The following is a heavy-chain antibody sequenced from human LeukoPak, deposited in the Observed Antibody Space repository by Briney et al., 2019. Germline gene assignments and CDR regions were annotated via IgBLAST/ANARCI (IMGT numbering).Heavy chain of an antibody. CDR1: GGSSSGYY. J-gene: IGHJ4*02. Sequence: PSETLSLTCAVYGGSSSGYYWSWIRQPPGKGLEWIGEINHSGSTNYNPSLKSRVTISVDTSKNQFSLKLSSVTAADTAVYYCARTAIQLWPTGIDYWGQGTLVTVSS. CDR2: INHSGST. D-gene: IGHD5-18*01. V-gene: IGHV4-34*01. CDR3: ARTAIQLWPTGIDY.